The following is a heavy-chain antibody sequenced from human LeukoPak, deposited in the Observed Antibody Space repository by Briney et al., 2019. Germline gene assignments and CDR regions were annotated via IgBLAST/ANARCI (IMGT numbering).Heavy chain of an antibody. Sequence: SETLSLTCTVSGGSVSSGSYYWSWIRQPPGKGLEWIGYIYYSGSTNYNPSLKSRVTISVDTSKNQFSLKLSSVTAADTAVYYCARVYCGGDCFMGAFNWFDPWGQGTLVTVSS. CDR2: IYYSGST. V-gene: IGHV4-61*01. J-gene: IGHJ5*02. CDR3: ARVYCGGDCFMGAFNWFDP. D-gene: IGHD2-21*02. CDR1: GGSVSSGSYY.